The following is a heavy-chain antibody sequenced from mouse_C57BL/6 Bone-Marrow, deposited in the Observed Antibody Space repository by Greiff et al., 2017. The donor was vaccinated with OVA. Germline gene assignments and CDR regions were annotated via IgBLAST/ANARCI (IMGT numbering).Heavy chain of an antibody. V-gene: IGHV5-15*04. CDR3: AIYSNYGYFDV. CDR2: ISNLAYSI. Sequence: EVKLEESGGGLVQPGGSLKLSCAASGFTFSDYGMAWVRQAPRKGPEWVAFISNLAYSIYYADTVTGRFTISRENAKNTLYLERSSLRSEDTAMYYCAIYSNYGYFDVWGTGTTVTVSS. J-gene: IGHJ1*03. D-gene: IGHD2-5*01. CDR1: GFTFSDYG.